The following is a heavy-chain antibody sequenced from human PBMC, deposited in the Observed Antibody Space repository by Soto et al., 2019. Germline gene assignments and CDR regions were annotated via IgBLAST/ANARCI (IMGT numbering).Heavy chain of an antibody. J-gene: IGHJ4*02. CDR3: AKTGFWSGYRVADY. CDR2: INYSGST. CDR1: GGSISSISSRSSY. Sequence: PSETLSLTCTVSGGSISSISSRSSYWGWIRQPPGKGLEWIGSINYSGSTYYNPSLKSRITITTDTSKNQFSLKLNSVTAADTAVYFCAKTGFWSGYRVADYWGQGTLVTVSS. V-gene: IGHV4-39*01. D-gene: IGHD3-3*01.